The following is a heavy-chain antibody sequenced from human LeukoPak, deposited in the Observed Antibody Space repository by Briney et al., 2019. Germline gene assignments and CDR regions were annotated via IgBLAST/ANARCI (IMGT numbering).Heavy chain of an antibody. CDR1: GGSFSGYY. Sequence: PSETLSLTCAVYGGSFSGYYWSWIRQPPGKGLEWIGEINHSGSTNYNPSLKSRVTISVDTSKNQFSLKLSSVTAADTAVYYCAISSSWDYYYGMDVWGQGTTVTVSS. CDR3: AISSSWDYYYGMDV. V-gene: IGHV4-34*01. J-gene: IGHJ6*02. D-gene: IGHD6-13*01. CDR2: INHSGST.